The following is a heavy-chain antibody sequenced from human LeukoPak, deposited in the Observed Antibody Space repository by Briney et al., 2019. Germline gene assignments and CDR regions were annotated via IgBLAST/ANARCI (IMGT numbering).Heavy chain of an antibody. D-gene: IGHD3-10*01. CDR1: GYSFTGYF. V-gene: IGHV1-2*02. J-gene: IGHJ6*02. CDR2: INPNSGDT. CDR3: ARVPSMVRGVVNYGMDV. Sequence: GDSVKVSCKTSGYSFTGYFMHWVRQAPGQGLEWMGWINPNSGDTKYAQKFQGRVTMTRDTSINTAYMELRRLTSDDTAVYYCARVPSMVRGVVNYGMDVWGQGTTVTVSS.